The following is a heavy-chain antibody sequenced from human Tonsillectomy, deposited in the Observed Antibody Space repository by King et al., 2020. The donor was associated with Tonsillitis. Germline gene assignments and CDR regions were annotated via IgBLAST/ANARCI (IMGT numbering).Heavy chain of an antibody. V-gene: IGHV4-39*01. J-gene: IGHJ5*02. CDR1: GGTISSSSYY. Sequence: LQLQESGPGLVKSSETLSLTCTVSGGTISSSSYYWGWIRQPPGKGLEWIGSINYSGRTYFNPSLKSRVTISVDTSKNQFSLRLSSVTAADTAVYFCARHPHYSGNYHAAWFGPWGQGTLVTVSS. D-gene: IGHD1-26*01. CDR3: ARHPHYSGNYHAAWFGP. CDR2: INYSGRT.